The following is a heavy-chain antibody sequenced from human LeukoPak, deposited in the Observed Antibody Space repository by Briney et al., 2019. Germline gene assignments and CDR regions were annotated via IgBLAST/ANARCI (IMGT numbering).Heavy chain of an antibody. V-gene: IGHV4-30-4*01. CDR2: IYYSGST. CDR1: GGSISSGDYY. J-gene: IGHJ4*02. Sequence: SETLSLTCTVSGGSISSGDYYWSWLRQPPGKGLEWIGYIYYSGSTYYNPSLKSRITMSVDTSKNQFSLKLSSVTAADTAVYYCAGWFWSGYFIFDYWGQGTLVTVSS. D-gene: IGHD3-3*01. CDR3: AGWFWSGYFIFDY.